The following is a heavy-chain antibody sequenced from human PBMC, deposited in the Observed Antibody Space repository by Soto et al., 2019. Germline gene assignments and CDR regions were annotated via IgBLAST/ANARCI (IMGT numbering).Heavy chain of an antibody. J-gene: IGHJ6*02. CDR3: AKDPVTIFGVVTYYYGMDV. CDR1: GFTFSSYA. CDR2: ISGSGGST. V-gene: IGHV3-23*01. D-gene: IGHD3-3*01. Sequence: VSLRLSCAASGFTFSSYAMSWVRQAPGKGLEWVSAISGSGGSTYYADSVKGRFTISRDNSKNTLYLQMNSLRAEDTAVYYCAKDPVTIFGVVTYYYGMDVWGQGTTVTVSS.